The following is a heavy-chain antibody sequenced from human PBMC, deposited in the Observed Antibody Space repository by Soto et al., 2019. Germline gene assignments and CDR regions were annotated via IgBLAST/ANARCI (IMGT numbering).Heavy chain of an antibody. V-gene: IGHV3-15*07. CDR2: IKSKTDGGTT. Sequence: EVQLVESGGGLVKPGGSLRLSCAASGFTFSNAWMNWVRQAPGKGLEWVGRIKSKTDGGTTDYAAPVKGRFTISRDDSKNTLYLQMNSLKTEDTAVYYCTTIYGGNGGEGDFDYWGQGTLVTVSS. CDR1: GFTFSNAW. CDR3: TTIYGGNGGEGDFDY. D-gene: IGHD4-17*01. J-gene: IGHJ4*02.